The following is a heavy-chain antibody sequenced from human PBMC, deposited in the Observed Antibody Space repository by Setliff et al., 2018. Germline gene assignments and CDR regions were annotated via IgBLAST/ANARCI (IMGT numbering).Heavy chain of an antibody. CDR1: GHTLTGYY. CDR3: ATWLVAYFALGTFPF. D-gene: IGHD3-10*01. J-gene: IGHJ4*02. V-gene: IGHV1-2*02. CDR2: INPNSGDT. Sequence: AASVKVSCKASGHTLTGYYMHWVRQAPGQGLEWMGWINPNSGDTKYAQNFQGRVTMTRDTSITTFYMELSRLKSDDSAVYYCATWLVAYFALGTFPFWGQGTRVTVSS.